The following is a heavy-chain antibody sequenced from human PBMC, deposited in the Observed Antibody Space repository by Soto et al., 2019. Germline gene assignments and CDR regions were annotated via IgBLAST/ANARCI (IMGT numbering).Heavy chain of an antibody. D-gene: IGHD3-10*01. CDR3: ATNYGSGSTHFDY. Sequence: QVQLVQSGAEVKKPGSSVRVSCTASGDTFNFYTISWVRQVPGQGPEWMGRIIPMLGMSNYAQKFQGRVTIMADKSTSTVYMNLSGLTSEDTAVYYCATNYGSGSTHFDYWGQGTLVTVSS. CDR2: IIPMLGMS. J-gene: IGHJ4*02. CDR1: GDTFNFYT. V-gene: IGHV1-69*02.